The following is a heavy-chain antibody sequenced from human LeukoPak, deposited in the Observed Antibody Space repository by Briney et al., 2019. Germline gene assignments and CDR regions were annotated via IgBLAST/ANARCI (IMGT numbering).Heavy chain of an antibody. J-gene: IGHJ3*02. CDR3: AGPVGATREGDAFDI. Sequence: GESLKISCKGSGYSFTSYWIGWVRQMPGKGLEWMGIIYPGDSDTRYSPSFQGQVTISADKSISTAYLQWSSLKASDTAMYCCAGPVGATREGDAFDIWGQGTMVTVSS. CDR2: IYPGDSDT. CDR1: GYSFTSYW. D-gene: IGHD1-26*01. V-gene: IGHV5-51*01.